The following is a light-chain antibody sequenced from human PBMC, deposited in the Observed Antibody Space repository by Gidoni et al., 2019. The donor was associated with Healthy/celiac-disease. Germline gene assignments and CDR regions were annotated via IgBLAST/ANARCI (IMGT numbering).Light chain of an antibody. Sequence: DIVMTQSTDSLAVSLGERATINCKSSQSVLYSSNNKNYIAWYQQKPGQPPKLLIYWASIRESGVPDRFSGSGSGTDFTLTISSLQAEDVAVYYCQQYYSAPETFGQGTKLEIK. V-gene: IGKV4-1*01. J-gene: IGKJ2*01. CDR1: QSVLYSSNNKNY. CDR2: WAS. CDR3: QQYYSAPET.